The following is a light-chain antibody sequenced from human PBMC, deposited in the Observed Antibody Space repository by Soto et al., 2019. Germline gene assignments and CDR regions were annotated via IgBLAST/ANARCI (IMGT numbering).Light chain of an antibody. CDR3: TSYTRDTALV. J-gene: IGLJ1*01. CDR2: EVS. Sequence: QSALTQPASVSGSPGQSITISCTGTSCDVGTYNYVSWYQHHPGKAPKLIIYEVSNRPSGVSNRFSGSKSGSTASLTISGLQAEDEADYHCTSYTRDTALVFGTGTKVTVL. CDR1: SCDVGTYNY. V-gene: IGLV2-14*01.